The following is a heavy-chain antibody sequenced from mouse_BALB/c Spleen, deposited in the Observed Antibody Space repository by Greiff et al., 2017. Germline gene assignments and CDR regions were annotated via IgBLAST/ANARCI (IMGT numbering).Heavy chain of an antibody. CDR3: ARREYGNYGFAY. CDR2: ISYSGST. Sequence: EVQRVESGPGLVKPSQSLSLTCTVTGYSITSDYAWNWIRQFPGNKLVWMGYISYSGSTSYNPSLKSRISITRDTSKNQFFLQLNSVTTEDTATYYCARREYGNYGFAYWGQGTLVTVSA. J-gene: IGHJ3*01. D-gene: IGHD2-10*02. CDR1: GYSITSDYA. V-gene: IGHV3-2*02.